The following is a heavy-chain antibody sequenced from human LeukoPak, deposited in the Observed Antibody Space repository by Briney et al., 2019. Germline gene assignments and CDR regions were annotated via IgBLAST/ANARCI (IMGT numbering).Heavy chain of an antibody. J-gene: IGHJ3*02. D-gene: IGHD3-22*01. CDR3: ARGFGYYDSSGYLQAFDI. Sequence: SETLSLTCTVSGGSISSYYWSWIRQPPGKGLEWIGYIYYSGSTNYNPSLKSRVTISVDTSKNQFSLKLSSVTAADTAVYYCARGFGYYDSSGYLQAFDIWGQVTMVTVSS. CDR1: GGSISSYY. V-gene: IGHV4-59*01. CDR2: IYYSGST.